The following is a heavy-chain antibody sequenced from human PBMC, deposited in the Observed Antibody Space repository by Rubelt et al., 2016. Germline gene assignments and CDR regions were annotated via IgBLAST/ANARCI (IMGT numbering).Heavy chain of an antibody. V-gene: IGHV4-38-2*02. Sequence: QVQLQESGPGLVKPSETLSLTCTVSGYSISSGYYWGWIRQPPGKGLEWIGEINHSGSTNYNPSLKSRVTISVDTSKNQFSLKLSSVTAADTAVYYCAREYMTTVTHDAFDIWGQGTKVSVSS. CDR3: AREYMTTVTHDAFDI. D-gene: IGHD4-17*01. CDR1: GYSISSGYY. J-gene: IGHJ3*02. CDR2: INHSGST.